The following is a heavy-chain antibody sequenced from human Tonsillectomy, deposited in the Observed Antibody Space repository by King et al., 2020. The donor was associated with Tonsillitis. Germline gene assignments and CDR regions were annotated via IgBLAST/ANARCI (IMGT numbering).Heavy chain of an antibody. CDR2: ISSGSTYI. Sequence: VQLVESGGGLVNPGGSLRLSCAASGFTFSSYTMNWVRQAPGKGLEWVSSISSGSTYIYYAESVKGRFTISRDNAKNSLYLQMDSLRAGDTAVYYCARGGYDSSGYYSFYFDYWGQGTLVTVSS. D-gene: IGHD3-22*01. CDR1: GFTFSSYT. J-gene: IGHJ4*02. V-gene: IGHV3-21*01. CDR3: ARGGYDSSGYYSFYFDY.